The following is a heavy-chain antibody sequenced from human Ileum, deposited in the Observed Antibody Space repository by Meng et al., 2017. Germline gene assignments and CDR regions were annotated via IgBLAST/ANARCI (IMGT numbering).Heavy chain of an antibody. Sequence: QGQLQGPGPGRVGPSGTLSPICAGAGGSVSSSGYQWGWIRQPPGKGLEWIGYASTNYNPSLKSRVTISVDTSKNQFSLKLTSVTAADTAVYYCARDHWGSLDYWGQGVLVTVSS. CDR2: AST. CDR1: GGSVSSSGYQ. J-gene: IGHJ4*02. D-gene: IGHD7-27*01. V-gene: IGHV4-61*08. CDR3: ARDHWGSLDY.